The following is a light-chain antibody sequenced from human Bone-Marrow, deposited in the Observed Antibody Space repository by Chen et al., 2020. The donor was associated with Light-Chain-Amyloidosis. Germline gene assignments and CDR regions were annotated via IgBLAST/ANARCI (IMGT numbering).Light chain of an antibody. CDR1: NIGSTS. J-gene: IGLJ3*02. Sequence: SYVLTQPSSVSVAPGQTATIACGGNNIGSTSVHWYQQTPGQAPLLVVYDASDRPSGIPVRLSGSNSGNTATLTISRVEAGDEADYYCQVWDRSSDRPVFGGGTELTGL. CDR2: DAS. V-gene: IGLV3-21*02. CDR3: QVWDRSSDRPV.